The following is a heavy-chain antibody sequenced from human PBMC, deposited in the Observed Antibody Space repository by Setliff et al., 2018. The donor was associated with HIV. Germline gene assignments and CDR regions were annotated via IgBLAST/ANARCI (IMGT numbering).Heavy chain of an antibody. CDR1: GGSISSSSDY. Sequence: SETLSLTCSVSGGSISSSSDYWGWIRQPPGKGLEWIGSIYYSGSVYYNPSLKSRVTISVDTPNNHFSLRLSPVTAADTALYYCARQNSGWGVGLYYFDYWGRGTLVTVSS. CDR3: ARQNSGWGVGLYYFDY. CDR2: IYYSGSV. V-gene: IGHV4-39*01. D-gene: IGHD6-19*01. J-gene: IGHJ4*02.